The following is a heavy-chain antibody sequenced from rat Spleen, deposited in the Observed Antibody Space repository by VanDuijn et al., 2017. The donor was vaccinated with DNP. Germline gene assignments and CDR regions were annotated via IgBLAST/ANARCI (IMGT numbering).Heavy chain of an antibody. CDR2: IRLAGNT. J-gene: IGHJ2*01. V-gene: IGHV2-16*01. D-gene: IGHD3-8*01. CDR3: ARSIQY. CDR1: GFSLPTYG. Sequence: QLKESDPGLWRPSQPLSLICTVSGFSLPTYGVSWVRQPPGKGLEWIGTIRLAGNTDYNSVFKSRLSISRDTSKSQVVLTMNSLQTEDTAMYFCARSIQYWGQGVMVTVSS.